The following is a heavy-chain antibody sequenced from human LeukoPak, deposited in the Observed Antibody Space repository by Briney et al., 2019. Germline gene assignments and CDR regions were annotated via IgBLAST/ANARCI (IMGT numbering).Heavy chain of an antibody. D-gene: IGHD3-22*01. CDR3: ARGVGDYYDSSRYYYGGDY. CDR2: ISSSSSTI. Sequence: PGGSLRLSCAASGFTFSSYSMTWVRQAPGKGLEWVSYISSSSSTIYYADSVKGRFTISRDNAKNSLYLQMNSLRAEDTAVYYCARGVGDYYDSSRYYYGGDYWGQGTLVTVSS. CDR1: GFTFSSYS. J-gene: IGHJ4*02. V-gene: IGHV3-48*01.